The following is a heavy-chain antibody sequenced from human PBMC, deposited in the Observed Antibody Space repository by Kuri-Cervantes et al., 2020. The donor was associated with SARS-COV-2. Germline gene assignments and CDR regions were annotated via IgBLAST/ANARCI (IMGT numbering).Heavy chain of an antibody. D-gene: IGHD5-18*01. CDR3: VRGGGYSYGYVLGAYFDL. CDR2: ISAYNGNT. V-gene: IGHV1-18*01. CDR1: GYTFTSYG. J-gene: IGHJ2*01. Sequence: ASVKVSCKASGYTFTSYGISWVRQAPGQGLEWMGWISAYNGNTNYAQKLQGRVTTTTDTSTSTAYMELRSLRSDDTAVYYCVRGGGYSYGYVLGAYFDLWGRGTLVTVSS.